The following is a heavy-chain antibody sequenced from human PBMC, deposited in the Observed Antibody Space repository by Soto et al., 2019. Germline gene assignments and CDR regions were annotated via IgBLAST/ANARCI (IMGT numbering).Heavy chain of an antibody. J-gene: IGHJ4*02. V-gene: IGHV4-59*01. Sequence: SETLSLTCTVSGGSISSYYWSWIRQPPGKGLEWIGYIYYSGSTNYNPFLKSRVTISVDTSKNQFSLKLSSVTAADTAVYYCARVRGYYDSSGYYYLFDYWGQGTLVTVSS. D-gene: IGHD3-22*01. CDR1: GGSISSYY. CDR3: ARVRGYYDSSGYYYLFDY. CDR2: IYYSGST.